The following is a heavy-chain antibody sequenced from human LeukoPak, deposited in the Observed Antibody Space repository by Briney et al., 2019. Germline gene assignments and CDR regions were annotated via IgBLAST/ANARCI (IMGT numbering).Heavy chain of an antibody. CDR3: AKDGYGDYFPYWYFDL. Sequence: GGSLRLSCSTSGFTFSSYGMHWVRQAPGKGLEWVSTISGSGGSTYYADSMKGRFTISRDNSKNTLYLQMNSLRAEDTAVYYCAKDGYGDYFPYWYFDLWGRGTLVTVSS. V-gene: IGHV3-23*01. CDR1: GFTFSSYG. J-gene: IGHJ2*01. CDR2: ISGSGGST. D-gene: IGHD4-17*01.